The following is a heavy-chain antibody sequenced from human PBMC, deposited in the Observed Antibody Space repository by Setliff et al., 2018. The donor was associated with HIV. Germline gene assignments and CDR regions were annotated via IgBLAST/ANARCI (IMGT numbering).Heavy chain of an antibody. D-gene: IGHD3-10*01. CDR1: GGSISTYY. CDR2: IYYTGST. J-gene: IGHJ4*02. Sequence: SETLSLTCTVSGGSISTYYWSWIRQPPGNGLEWIGYIYYTGSTNYNPSLKSRVTISVDTSKNQFSLKLSSVTAADTAVYYCARGRWVTMVRGVIITRPNFDYWGQGTLVTVSS. V-gene: IGHV4-59*12. CDR3: ARGRWVTMVRGVIITRPNFDY.